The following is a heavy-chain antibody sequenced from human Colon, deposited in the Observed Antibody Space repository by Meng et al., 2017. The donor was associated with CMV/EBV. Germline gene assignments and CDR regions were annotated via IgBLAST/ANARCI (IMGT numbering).Heavy chain of an antibody. Sequence: GGSLRLSCAASGFTVSSNYMSWVRQAPGKGPEWVSVISGTGSITYYTDSVKGRFIISRDNSNLYLQMNSLRAEDTAVYFCAKIGKVDTSGWPPDSWGQGTLVTVSS. J-gene: IGHJ5*02. V-gene: IGHV3-53*01. D-gene: IGHD6-19*01. CDR3: AKIGKVDTSGWPPDS. CDR1: GFTVSSNY. CDR2: ISGTGSIT.